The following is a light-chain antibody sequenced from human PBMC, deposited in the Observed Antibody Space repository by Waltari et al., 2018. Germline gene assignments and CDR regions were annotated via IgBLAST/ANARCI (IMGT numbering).Light chain of an antibody. CDR1: NLGHKF. CDR2: EDK. CDR3: QTWDGTTAV. V-gene: IGLV3-1*01. J-gene: IGLJ2*01. Sequence: SYEVTQPPSVSVSPGQTARIICSGDNLGHKFASWYQQKPGQSPVVVIYEDKKRPSGLSERCSGSNSGNTATLTISGTQAVDEADYYCQTWDGTTAVFGGGTKLIVL.